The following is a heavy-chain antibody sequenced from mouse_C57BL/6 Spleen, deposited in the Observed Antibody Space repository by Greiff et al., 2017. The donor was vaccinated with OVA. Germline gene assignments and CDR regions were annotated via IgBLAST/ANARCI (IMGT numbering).Heavy chain of an antibody. Sequence: DVKLVESGGGLVKPGGSLKLSCAASGFTFSDYGMHWVRQAPEKGLEWVAYISSGSSTIYYTDTVKGRFTISRDNAKNTLFLQMTSLRSEDTAMYYCATDYDWFAYWGQGTLVTVSA. V-gene: IGHV5-17*01. J-gene: IGHJ3*01. D-gene: IGHD2-4*01. CDR2: ISSGSSTI. CDR3: ATDYDWFAY. CDR1: GFTFSDYG.